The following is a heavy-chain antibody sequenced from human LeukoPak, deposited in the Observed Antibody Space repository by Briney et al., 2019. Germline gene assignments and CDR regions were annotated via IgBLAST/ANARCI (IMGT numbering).Heavy chain of an antibody. V-gene: IGHV1-69*05. CDR2: IIPIFGTA. CDR1: GGTFSSYA. Sequence: SVKVSCKASGGTFSSYAISWVRQAPGQGLEWMGGIIPIFGTANYAQKFQGRVTITTDESTSTAYMALSSRRSEATAVYYCARHLLYYDFGSGYYTGFNWFDPGGQGTLVTVSS. CDR3: ARHLLYYDFGSGYYTGFNWFDP. D-gene: IGHD3-3*01. J-gene: IGHJ5*02.